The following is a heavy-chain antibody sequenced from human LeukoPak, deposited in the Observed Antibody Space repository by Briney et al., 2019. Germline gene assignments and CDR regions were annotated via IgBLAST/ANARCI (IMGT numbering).Heavy chain of an antibody. D-gene: IGHD1-1*01. CDR3: ARALGLEGSMHY. V-gene: IGHV1-69*13. Sequence: SVKVSCKASGGTFSSYAISWVRQAPGQGLEWMGGIIPIFGTANYAQKFQGRVTITADESTSTAYMELSSLRSEDTTVYYCARALGLEGSMHYWGQGTLVTVSS. CDR2: IIPIFGTA. CDR1: GGTFSSYA. J-gene: IGHJ4*02.